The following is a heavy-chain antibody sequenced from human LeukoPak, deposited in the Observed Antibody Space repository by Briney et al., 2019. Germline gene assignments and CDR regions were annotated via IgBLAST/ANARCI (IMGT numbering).Heavy chain of an antibody. CDR2: INHSGST. Sequence: SETLSLTCAVYGGSFSGYYWSWIRKPPGKGLEWIGEINHSGSTNYNPSLKSRVTISVDTSKNQFSLKLSSVTAADTAVYYCARGRDPNPKYYYYGMDVWGQGTTVTVSS. CDR1: GGSFSGYY. D-gene: IGHD1-14*01. V-gene: IGHV4-34*01. J-gene: IGHJ6*02. CDR3: ARGRDPNPKYYYYGMDV.